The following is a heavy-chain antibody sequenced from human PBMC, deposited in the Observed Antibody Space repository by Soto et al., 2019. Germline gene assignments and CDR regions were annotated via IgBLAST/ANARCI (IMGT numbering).Heavy chain of an antibody. J-gene: IGHJ4*02. D-gene: IGHD3-10*02. CDR2: ISYDGSNK. Sequence: PGGSLRLSCAASGFTFSSYGMHWVRQAPGKGLEWVAVISYDGSNKYYADSVKGRFTISRDNSKNTLYLQMNSLRAEDTAVYYCTNLFGELFEEDYVLPYYFDYWGQGTLVTVSS. CDR1: GFTFSSYG. V-gene: IGHV3-30*18. CDR3: TNLFGELFEEDYVLPYYFDY.